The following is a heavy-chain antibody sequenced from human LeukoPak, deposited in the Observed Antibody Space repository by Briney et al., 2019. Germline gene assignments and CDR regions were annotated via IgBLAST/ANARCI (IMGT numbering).Heavy chain of an antibody. V-gene: IGHV3-23*01. Sequence: GGSLRLSCAVSGFTFSSYSISWVRQAAGKGLEWVSAISGSGGRTYYAGSVKGRFTISRDNSKNTLYLQMNSLRAEDTAAYYCAKGSGGSGSNDAYDIWGQGTMVTVSS. CDR1: GFTFSSYS. CDR3: AKGSGGSGSNDAYDI. CDR2: ISGSGGRT. D-gene: IGHD3-10*01. J-gene: IGHJ3*02.